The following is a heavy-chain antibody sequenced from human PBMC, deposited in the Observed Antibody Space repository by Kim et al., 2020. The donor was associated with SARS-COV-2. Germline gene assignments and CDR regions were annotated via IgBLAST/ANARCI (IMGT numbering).Heavy chain of an antibody. CDR3: SREVGVTSYSYSGMDV. CDR1: GFTFSTAW. J-gene: IGHJ6*02. CDR2: IKTKSEGETL. D-gene: IGHD1-26*01. Sequence: GGSLRLSCAASGFTFSTAWMTWVRQAPGKGLEWVGRIKTKSEGETLDYGAPVKGRFTLSRDDSKNTLYLQINSLKTEDTAVYYCSREVGVTSYSYSGMDVWGQGTTVTVS. V-gene: IGHV3-15*01.